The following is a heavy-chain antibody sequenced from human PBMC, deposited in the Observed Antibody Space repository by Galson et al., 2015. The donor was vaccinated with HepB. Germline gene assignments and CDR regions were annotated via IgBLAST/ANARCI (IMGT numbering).Heavy chain of an antibody. CDR1: GFIFSSYA. V-gene: IGHV3-23*01. D-gene: IGHD3-9*01. Sequence: SLRLSCAASGFIFSSYAMMWVRQAPGQGLEWVSGISSNSGSTYYADSVKGRFTISRDNSKNTLYLQMNSLRAEDTAVFYCAKATNVLRYLPGWGQGTTVTVSS. CDR3: AKATNVLRYLPG. CDR2: ISSNSGST. J-gene: IGHJ4*02.